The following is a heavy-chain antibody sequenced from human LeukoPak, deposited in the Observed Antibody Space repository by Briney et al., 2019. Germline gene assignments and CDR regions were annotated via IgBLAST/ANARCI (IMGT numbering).Heavy chain of an antibody. Sequence: SDTLSLTCSVSGDSISGGYYWVWIRQSPGKGLEWFGTVAFSGSTYYNPSLKSRTAISIDPSKNHFSLRLNSVTAADTAVYYCARQPYGVRGVIYFWGRGILVTVSS. V-gene: IGHV4-39*01. CDR2: VAFSGST. CDR1: GDSISGGYY. J-gene: IGHJ4*02. CDR3: ARQPYGVRGVIYF. D-gene: IGHD3-10*01.